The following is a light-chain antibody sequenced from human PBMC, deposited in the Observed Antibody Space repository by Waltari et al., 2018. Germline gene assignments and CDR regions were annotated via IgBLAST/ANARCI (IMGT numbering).Light chain of an antibody. J-gene: IGKJ1*01. CDR3: QKYGTLPAT. Sequence: EIVLTHSRGTLSLSPGESATLSYRASQSVSRYLAWYQQRPGQPPRLLIYDTSTRATGIPDRFSGSGFGTDFSLTISRLEPEDFAVYYCQKYGTLPATFGQGTKVEI. CDR1: QSVSRY. CDR2: DTS. V-gene: IGKV3-20*01.